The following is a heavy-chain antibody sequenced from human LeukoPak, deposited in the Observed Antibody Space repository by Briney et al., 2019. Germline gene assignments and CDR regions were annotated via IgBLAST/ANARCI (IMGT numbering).Heavy chain of an antibody. D-gene: IGHD5-18*01. Sequence: GGSLRLSCAASGFTFSSYGMHWVRQAPGKGLEWVAVISYDGSNKYYADSVKGRFTISRDNSKNTLYLQMNSLRAEDTAVYYCAKVSIGGYSYGYYFDYWGQGTLVTVSS. CDR3: AKVSIGGYSYGYYFDY. CDR1: GFTFSSYG. V-gene: IGHV3-30*18. CDR2: ISYDGSNK. J-gene: IGHJ4*02.